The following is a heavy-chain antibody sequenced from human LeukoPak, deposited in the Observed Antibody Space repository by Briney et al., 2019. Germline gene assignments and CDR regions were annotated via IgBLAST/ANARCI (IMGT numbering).Heavy chain of an antibody. Sequence: GGSLRLSCAASGFTFSSYSMNWVRQAPGKGLEWVANIKQDGSEKYYVDSVKGRFTISRDNAKNSLYLQMNSLRAEDTAVYYCARDPPRGYYFDYWGQGTLVTVSS. V-gene: IGHV3-7*01. CDR2: IKQDGSEK. D-gene: IGHD2-15*01. CDR3: ARDPPRGYYFDY. CDR1: GFTFSSYS. J-gene: IGHJ4*02.